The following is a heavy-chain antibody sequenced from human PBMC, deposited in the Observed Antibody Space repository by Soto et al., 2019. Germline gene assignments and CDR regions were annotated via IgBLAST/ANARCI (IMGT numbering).Heavy chain of an antibody. V-gene: IGHV1-46*01. Sequence: QVQLVQSGAEVKKPGASVKVSCKASGYTFTSYYMHWVRQAPGQGLEWMGIINPSGGSTSYAQKSQGRVTMTRYTSTSTVYMELSSLRSEDAAVYFCARESLHRTGQASGSYYYDGMDVWGQGTTVTVSS. CDR2: INPSGGST. CDR1: GYTFTSYY. CDR3: ARESLHRTGQASGSYYYDGMDV. J-gene: IGHJ6*02. D-gene: IGHD3-10*01.